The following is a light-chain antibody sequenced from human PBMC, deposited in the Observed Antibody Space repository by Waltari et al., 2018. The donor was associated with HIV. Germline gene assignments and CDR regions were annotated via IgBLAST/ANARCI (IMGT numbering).Light chain of an antibody. CDR2: RDN. V-gene: IGLV3-9*01. Sequence: SYALTQPLSVSVALGQTAKITCGGNNIASQHVHWYQQRPGQAPVLVIYRDNTRPSGIPERFSGSNSGNTAILSISRVQAEDEGDYYCQVWDSSTGVFGGGTNLTVL. J-gene: IGLJ3*02. CDR1: NIASQH. CDR3: QVWDSSTGV.